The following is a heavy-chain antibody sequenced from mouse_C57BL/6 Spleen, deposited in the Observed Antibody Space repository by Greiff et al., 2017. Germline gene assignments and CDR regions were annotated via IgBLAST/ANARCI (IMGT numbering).Heavy chain of an antibody. CDR2: IDPSDSYT. CDR1: GYTFTSYW. Sequence: VQLQQPGAELVKPGASVKLSCKASGYTFTSYWMQWVKQRPGQGLEWIGEIDPSDSYTNYNQKFKGKATLTVDTSSSTAYMQLSSLTSEDSAVYYCARYPSTMVTTVDYWGQGTTLTVSS. V-gene: IGHV1-50*01. D-gene: IGHD2-2*01. J-gene: IGHJ2*01. CDR3: ARYPSTMVTTVDY.